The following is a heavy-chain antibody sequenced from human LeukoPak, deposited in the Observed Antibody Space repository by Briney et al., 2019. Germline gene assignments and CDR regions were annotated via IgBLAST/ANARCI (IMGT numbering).Heavy chain of an antibody. CDR3: TTGPGTGVRGY. V-gene: IGHV3-15*01. Sequence: PGGPLRLSCAASGFTFPNAWVNWVRQAPGKGLEWVGHIKSKGNGGTIDYAAPVKGRFTISGDDSKNTVYLQMNSLEIEDTAVYFCTTGPGTGVRGYWGQGTLGTVSS. D-gene: IGHD3-10*01. CDR1: GFTFPNAW. CDR2: IKSKGNGGTI. J-gene: IGHJ4*02.